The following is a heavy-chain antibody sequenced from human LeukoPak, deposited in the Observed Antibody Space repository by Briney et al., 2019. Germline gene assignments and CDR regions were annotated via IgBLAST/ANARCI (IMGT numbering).Heavy chain of an antibody. CDR2: IYHSGST. J-gene: IGHJ4*02. V-gene: IGHV4-4*02. CDR3: ARVPLDDSSGYYYLDY. D-gene: IGHD3-22*01. Sequence: KPSGTLSLTCAVSGGSISSSNWWSWVRQPPGKGLEWIGKIYHSGSTNYNPSLKSRVTISVDKSKNQFSLKLSSVTAADTAVYYCARVPLDDSSGYYYLDYWGQGTLVTVSS. CDR1: GGSISSSNW.